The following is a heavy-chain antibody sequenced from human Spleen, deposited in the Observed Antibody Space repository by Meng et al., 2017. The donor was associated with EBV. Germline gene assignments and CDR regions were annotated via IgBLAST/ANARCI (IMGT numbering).Heavy chain of an antibody. CDR3: AKYHGLDY. D-gene: IGHD5-24*01. CDR2: ISGYNGDT. Sequence: HVPPVHLITELKTPWSYVLFSCQSSDYTLTNYGISWVRHAPGQWLEWMGWISGYNGDTNYAQKFQGRVTMTTDTSTSTAYMELRSLRSDDTAVYYRAKYHGLDYWGQGTLVTVSS. V-gene: IGHV1-18*01. CDR1: DYTLTNYG. J-gene: IGHJ4*02.